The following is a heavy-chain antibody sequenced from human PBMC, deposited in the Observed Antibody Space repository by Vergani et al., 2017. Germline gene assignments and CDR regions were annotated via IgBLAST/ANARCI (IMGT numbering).Heavy chain of an antibody. Sequence: QVQLQQWGAGLLKPSETLSLTCAVYGGSFSGYYWSWIRQPPGKGLEWIGEINHSGSTNYNPSLKSRVTISVDTSKNQFSLKLSSVTAADTAVYYCARVRSSHKGDRVFDYWGQGTLVTVSS. D-gene: IGHD6-13*01. CDR3: ARVRSSHKGDRVFDY. V-gene: IGHV4-34*01. J-gene: IGHJ4*02. CDR1: GGSFSGYY. CDR2: INHSGST.